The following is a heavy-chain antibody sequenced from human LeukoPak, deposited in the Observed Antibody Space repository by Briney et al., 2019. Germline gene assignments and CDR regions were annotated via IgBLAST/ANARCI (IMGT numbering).Heavy chain of an antibody. J-gene: IGHJ4*02. CDR2: IWYDGSDK. CDR3: AYGGKSDRFDY. Sequence: PGRSLRLSCAASGFTFSSYGMHWVRQAPGKGLEWVAVIWYDGSDKYYADSVKGRFTTSRDNSKNVLYLQMNSLRAEDTAVYYCAYGGKSDRFDYWGQGTLVTVSS. V-gene: IGHV3-33*08. D-gene: IGHD4-23*01. CDR1: GFTFSSYG.